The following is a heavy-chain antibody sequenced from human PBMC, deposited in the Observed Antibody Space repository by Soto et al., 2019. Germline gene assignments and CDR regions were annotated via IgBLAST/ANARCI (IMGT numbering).Heavy chain of an antibody. Sequence: GASVKVSCKASGYTFTSYYMHWARQAPGQGLEWMGIINPSGGSTSYAQKFQGRVTMTRDTSTSTVYMELSSLRSEDTAVYYCARAAYDSSGYYTYYYYYYGMDVWGQGTTVTVSS. D-gene: IGHD3-22*01. J-gene: IGHJ6*02. CDR2: INPSGGST. CDR1: GYTFTSYY. CDR3: ARAAYDSSGYYTYYYYYYGMDV. V-gene: IGHV1-46*01.